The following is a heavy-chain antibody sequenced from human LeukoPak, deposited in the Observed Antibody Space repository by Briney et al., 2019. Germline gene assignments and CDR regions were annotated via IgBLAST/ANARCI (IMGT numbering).Heavy chain of an antibody. Sequence: GASVKVSCKASGYTFTSYDINWVRQATGQGLEWMGWMNPNSGNTGYAQKFQGRVTMTRDTSISTAYMELSRLRSDDTAVYYCARDGTEGNWFDPWGQGTLVTVSS. CDR2: MNPNSGNT. V-gene: IGHV1-8*01. CDR3: ARDGTEGNWFDP. D-gene: IGHD1-7*01. CDR1: GYTFTSYD. J-gene: IGHJ5*02.